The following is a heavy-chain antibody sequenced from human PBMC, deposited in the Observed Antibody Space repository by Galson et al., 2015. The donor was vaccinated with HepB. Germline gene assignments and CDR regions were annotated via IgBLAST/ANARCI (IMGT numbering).Heavy chain of an antibody. CDR3: ARCMVFDIAAADVDAFDI. CDR1: GYSFTSYW. D-gene: IGHD6-13*01. V-gene: IGHV5-51*01. Sequence: QSGAEVKKPGESLKISCKGSGYSFTSYWIGWVRQMPGKGLEWMGIIYPGDSDTRYSPSFQGQVTISADKSISTAYLQWSSLKASDTAMYYCARCMVFDIAAADVDAFDIWGQGTMVTVSS. J-gene: IGHJ3*02. CDR2: IYPGDSDT.